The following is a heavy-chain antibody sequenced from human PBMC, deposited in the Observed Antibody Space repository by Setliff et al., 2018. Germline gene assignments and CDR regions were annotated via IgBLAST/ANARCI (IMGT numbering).Heavy chain of an antibody. CDR3: TGRTYGHQLGDY. CDR1: GLTFADAW. J-gene: IGHJ4*02. Sequence: GESLKISCTASGLTFADAWMNWVRQAPGKGLEWVARVRSNSAGGTTEYGAPVKGRFTISRDDPKDTVYLQMNDLKTEDTGVYYCTGRTYGHQLGDYWGQGTLVTVSS. D-gene: IGHD3-10*01. V-gene: IGHV3-15*01. CDR2: VRSNSAGGTT.